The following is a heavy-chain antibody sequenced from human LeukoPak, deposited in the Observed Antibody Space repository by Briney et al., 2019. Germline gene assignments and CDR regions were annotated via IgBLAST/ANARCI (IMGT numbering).Heavy chain of an antibody. Sequence: PSGTLSLTCAVSGGSISSSNWWNWVRQPPGKGLEWIGEIYYSGSTNYNPSLKSRVTISVDTSKNQFSLKLSSVTAADTAVYYCARLRRSRLAEFDYWGQGTLVTVSS. CDR3: ARLRRSRLAEFDY. V-gene: IGHV4-4*02. CDR2: IYYSGST. J-gene: IGHJ4*02. D-gene: IGHD3-3*02. CDR1: GGSISSSNW.